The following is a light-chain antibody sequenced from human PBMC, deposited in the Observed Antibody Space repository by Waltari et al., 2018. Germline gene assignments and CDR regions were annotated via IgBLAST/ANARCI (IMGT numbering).Light chain of an antibody. CDR2: GNS. Sequence: QSVLTQPPSVSGAPGQRVTISCPGSSSNIGVGTDVHWYQQLPGTAPKLLIYGNSNRPSGVPDRFSGSKSGTSASLAITGLQAEDEADYYCQSYDSSLSGFVVFGGGTKLTVL. CDR3: QSYDSSLSGFVV. CDR1: SSNIGVGTD. V-gene: IGLV1-40*01. J-gene: IGLJ2*01.